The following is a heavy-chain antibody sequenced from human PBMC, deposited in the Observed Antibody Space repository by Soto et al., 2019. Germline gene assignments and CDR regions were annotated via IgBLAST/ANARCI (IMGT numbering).Heavy chain of an antibody. CDR2: IYYNGKT. CDR1: GGSIGSRDYY. CDR3: EGDNGGAALKGAGMDV. V-gene: IGHV4-31*02. Sequence: QVQVQESGPGLVKPSQTLSLKCSVSGGSIGSRDYYWSWIRQHPEKGLEWIGSIYYNGKTDYNPSLRGRPTMSLDTSMNEFSLKLTSVTAADTAVYYCEGDNGGAALKGAGMDVWGQGTTVTVS. J-gene: IGHJ6*02. D-gene: IGHD2-8*01.